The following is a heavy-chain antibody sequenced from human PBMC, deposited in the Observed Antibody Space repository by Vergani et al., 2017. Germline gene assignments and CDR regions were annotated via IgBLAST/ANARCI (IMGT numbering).Heavy chain of an antibody. CDR3: ARWGNEKMLDS. CDR2: IWYDGSNK. Sequence: QVQLVESAGDVVQPGRSLTLSCVASGFTFSSHGMHWVRQAPGKGLEWVAVIWYDGSNKYYGDSVKGRFTISRDNSKNTLYLQMNSLRVEDTAVYYCARWGNEKMLDSWGQGTLVTVSS. CDR1: GFTFSSHG. V-gene: IGHV3-33*01. J-gene: IGHJ5*01. D-gene: IGHD1-1*01.